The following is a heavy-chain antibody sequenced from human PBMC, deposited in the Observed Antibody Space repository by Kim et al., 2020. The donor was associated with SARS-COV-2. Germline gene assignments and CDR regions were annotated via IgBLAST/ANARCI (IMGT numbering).Heavy chain of an antibody. D-gene: IGHD3-16*01. V-gene: IGHV4-59*01. Sequence: YHPSLTSRATISLDISKKQFSLQLTSVTAADTAVYYCARDGAEDDAFDVWGQGTLVTVS. CDR3: ARDGAEDDAFDV. J-gene: IGHJ3*01.